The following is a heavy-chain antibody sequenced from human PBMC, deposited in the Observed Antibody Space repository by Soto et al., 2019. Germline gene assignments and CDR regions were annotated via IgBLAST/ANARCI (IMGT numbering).Heavy chain of an antibody. D-gene: IGHD2-15*01. V-gene: IGHV3-64D*08. CDR2: ISSNGGST. Sequence: PGGSLRLSCSASGFTFSSYAMHWVRQAPGKGLEYVSAISSNGGSTYYADSVKGRFTISRDNSKNTLYLQMSSLRAEDTAVYYCARDRQDIVVVVAAFHDPYFDYWGQGTLVTVSS. J-gene: IGHJ4*02. CDR3: ARDRQDIVVVVAAFHDPYFDY. CDR1: GFTFSSYA.